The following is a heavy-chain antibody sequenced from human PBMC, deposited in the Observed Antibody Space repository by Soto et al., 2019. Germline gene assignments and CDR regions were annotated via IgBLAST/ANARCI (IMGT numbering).Heavy chain of an antibody. CDR3: ARASQASYYFDY. CDR2: INPNSGGT. D-gene: IGHD6-6*01. V-gene: IGHV1-2*02. J-gene: IGHJ4*02. CDR1: GYTFTGYY. Sequence: ASVKVSCKASGYTFTGYYINWVRQAPGQGLEWMGWINPNSGGTNYAQYFQGRVTMTRDTSIRTAYMELSRLRSDDTAVYYCARASQASYYFDYWGQGALVTVSS.